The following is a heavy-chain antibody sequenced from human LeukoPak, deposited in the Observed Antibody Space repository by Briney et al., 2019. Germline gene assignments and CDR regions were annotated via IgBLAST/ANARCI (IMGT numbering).Heavy chain of an antibody. CDR1: GGTFISYA. V-gene: IGHV1-69*06. CDR2: IIPIFGTA. J-gene: IGHJ4*02. CDR3: ARSSDYYGSGSYFWQADY. Sequence: GASVKVSCKASGGTFISYAISWVRQAPGQGLEWMGGIIPIFGTANYAQKFQGRVTITADKSMSTAYMELSSLRSEDTAVYYGARSSDYYGSGSYFWQADYWGQGTLVTVSS. D-gene: IGHD3-10*01.